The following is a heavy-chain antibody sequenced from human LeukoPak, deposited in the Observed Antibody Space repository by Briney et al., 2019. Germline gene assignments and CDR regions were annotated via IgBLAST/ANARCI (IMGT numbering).Heavy chain of an antibody. J-gene: IGHJ4*02. CDR3: ARALAINDIVVVPAAHAYYFDY. V-gene: IGHV1-69*04. CDR1: GGTFSSYA. CDR2: IIPILGIA. D-gene: IGHD2-2*01. Sequence: GASVKVSCKASGGTFSSYAISWVRQAPGQGLEWMGRIIPILGIANYAQKFQGRVTITADKFTSTAYMELSSLRSEDTAVYYCARALAINDIVVVPAAHAYYFDYWAREPWSPSPQ.